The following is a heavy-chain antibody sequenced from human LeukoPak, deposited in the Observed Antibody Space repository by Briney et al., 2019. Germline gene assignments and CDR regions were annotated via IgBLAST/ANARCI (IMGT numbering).Heavy chain of an antibody. J-gene: IGHJ4*02. D-gene: IGHD6-13*01. V-gene: IGHV3-30*02. CDR1: GFTFSSYA. CDR2: IRYDGGNK. CDR3: AKERYSSSWETIIDY. Sequence: GGSLRLSCAASGFTFSSYAMSWVRQAPGKGLEWVAFIRYDGGNKYYADSVKGRFTISRDNSKNTLYLQMNSLRAEDTAVYYCAKERYSSSWETIIDYGGQGTLVTVSS.